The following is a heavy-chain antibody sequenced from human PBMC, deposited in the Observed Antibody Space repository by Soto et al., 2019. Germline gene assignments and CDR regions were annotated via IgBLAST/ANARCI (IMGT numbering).Heavy chain of an antibody. V-gene: IGHV3-21*01. D-gene: IGHD3-22*01. CDR1: GFTFSSYS. J-gene: IGHJ3*02. CDR3: ARLENYYDSSGYPASDAFDI. Sequence: PGGSLRLSCAASGFTFSSYSMNWVRQAPGKGLEWVSSISSSSYIYYADSVKGRFTISRDNAKNSLYLQMNSLRAEDTAVYYCARLENYYDSSGYPASDAFDIWGQGTMVTVSS. CDR2: ISSSSYI.